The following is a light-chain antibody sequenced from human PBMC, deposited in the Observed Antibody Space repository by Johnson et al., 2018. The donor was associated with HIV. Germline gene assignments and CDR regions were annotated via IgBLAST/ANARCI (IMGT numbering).Light chain of an antibody. J-gene: IGLJ1*01. Sequence: QSVLTQPPSVSAAPGQKVTISCSGSSSNIGNNYVSWYQQLPGTAPKLLIYDNNKRPSGIPDRFSGSKSGTSATLGITGLQTGDEADYYFGTWDSSLSAPLYVFGTGTKVPVL. CDR1: SSNIGNNY. CDR3: GTWDSSLSAPLYV. CDR2: DNN. V-gene: IGLV1-51*01.